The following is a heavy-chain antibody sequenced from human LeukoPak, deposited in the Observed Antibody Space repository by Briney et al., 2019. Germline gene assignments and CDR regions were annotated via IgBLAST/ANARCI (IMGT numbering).Heavy chain of an antibody. CDR3: ARVSITIFGVIRYYMDV. Sequence: GGSLRLSCAASGFTFSRYWMSWVSQDPGKGLEWAANIKQDGSEKYYVDSVKGRFTISRDNAKNSLYLQMNSLRAEDTAIYYCARVSITIFGVIRYYMDVWGKGTTVTVSS. CDR1: GFTFSRYW. CDR2: IKQDGSEK. D-gene: IGHD3-3*01. V-gene: IGHV3-7*01. J-gene: IGHJ6*03.